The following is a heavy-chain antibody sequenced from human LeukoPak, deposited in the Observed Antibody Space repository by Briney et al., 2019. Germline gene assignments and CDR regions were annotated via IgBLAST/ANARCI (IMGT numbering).Heavy chain of an antibody. D-gene: IGHD4-23*01. CDR2: INTNSGNP. J-gene: IGHJ4*02. V-gene: IGHV7-4-1*02. Sequence: ASVKVSCKASGYTFTSYAMNWVRQAPGQGLDWMGWINTNSGNPTYAQGFTGRFVFSLDTSVSTAYLQISSLQAEDTAVYYCAREGLYGDNSFIDYWGQGTLVTVSS. CDR3: AREGLYGDNSFIDY. CDR1: GYTFTSYA.